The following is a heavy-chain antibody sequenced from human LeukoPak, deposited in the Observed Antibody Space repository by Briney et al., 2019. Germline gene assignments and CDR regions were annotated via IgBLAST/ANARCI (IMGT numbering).Heavy chain of an antibody. V-gene: IGHV3-23*01. D-gene: IGHD2-2*01. CDR2: ISGSGGST. J-gene: IGHJ6*02. CDR3: ARGNYCSSTSCPLLLYYGMDV. CDR1: AFTFRSYA. Sequence: GGSLRLSCAASAFTFRSYAMSWVRQAGGKGLEWVSAISGSGGSTYYADSVKGRFTISRDNSKNTLYLQMNSLRAEDTAVYYCARGNYCSSTSCPLLLYYGMDVWGQGTTVTVSS.